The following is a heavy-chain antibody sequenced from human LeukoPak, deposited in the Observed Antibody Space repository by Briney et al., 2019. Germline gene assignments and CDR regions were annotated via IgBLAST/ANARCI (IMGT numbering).Heavy chain of an antibody. CDR1: GGSFSGYY. V-gene: IGHV4-34*01. CDR3: ARGVRIVVVPAASGYAFDI. CDR2: INHSGST. Sequence: PSETLSLTCAVYGGSFSGYYWSWIRPPPGKGLEWIGEINHSGSTNYNPSLKSRVTISVDTSKNQFSLKLSSVTAADTAVYYCARGVRIVVVPAASGYAFDIWGQGTMVTVSS. J-gene: IGHJ3*02. D-gene: IGHD2-2*01.